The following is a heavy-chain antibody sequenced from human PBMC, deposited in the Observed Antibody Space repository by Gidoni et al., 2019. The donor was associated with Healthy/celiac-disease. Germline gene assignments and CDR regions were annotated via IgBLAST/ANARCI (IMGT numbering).Heavy chain of an antibody. D-gene: IGHD3-10*01. Sequence: VQLQESGPGLVKPSQTLSLTCTVSGGSISSGSYYWSWIRQPAGKGLEWIGRIYTSGSTNYNPSLKSRVTISVDTSKNQFSLKLSSVTAADTAVYYCAREKISGYGSGMNDYWGQGTLVTVSS. J-gene: IGHJ4*02. CDR3: AREKISGYGSGMNDY. V-gene: IGHV4-61*02. CDR2: IYTSGST. CDR1: GGSISSGSYY.